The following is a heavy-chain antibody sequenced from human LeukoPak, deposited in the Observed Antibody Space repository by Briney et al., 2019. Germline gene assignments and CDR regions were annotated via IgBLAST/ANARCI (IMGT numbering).Heavy chain of an antibody. V-gene: IGHV4-59*01. CDR2: IYYSGST. CDR1: GGSISSYY. Sequence: PSETLSLTCTVSGGSISSYYWSWIRQPPGKRLEWIGHIYYSGSTNYNPSLKSRVPISADTSKNQFSLKLSSVTAADTAVYYCASRSSIWSGYQDTLYYFDSWGQGTLVTVSS. J-gene: IGHJ4*02. D-gene: IGHD3-3*01. CDR3: ASRSSIWSGYQDTLYYFDS.